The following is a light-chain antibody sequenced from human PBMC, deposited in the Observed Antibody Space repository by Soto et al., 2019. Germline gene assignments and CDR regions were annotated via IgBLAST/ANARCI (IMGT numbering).Light chain of an antibody. V-gene: IGKV3-20*01. CDR3: QQYMSSVT. Sequence: EIELTQSPGSLSLSPGQRATRSCRASQSVDTTFFAWYQKKPGQAPRLLIYGASKRATGIPDRFSGSGSGTDFTLIISRLEPEDFAVYYCQQYMSSVTFGQGTKVEIK. CDR1: QSVDTTF. J-gene: IGKJ1*01. CDR2: GAS.